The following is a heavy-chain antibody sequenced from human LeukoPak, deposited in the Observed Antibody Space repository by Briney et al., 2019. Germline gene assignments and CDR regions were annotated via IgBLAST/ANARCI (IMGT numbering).Heavy chain of an antibody. CDR2: IYYSGST. D-gene: IGHD6-19*01. CDR3: AREVAGTVAFDI. Sequence: SETLSLTCAVYGGSFNGYYWSWIRQPPGKGLEWIGYIYYSGSTNYNPSLKSRVTISVDTSKNQFSLKLSSVTAADTAVYYCAREVAGTVAFDIWGQGTMVTVSS. CDR1: GGSFNGYY. J-gene: IGHJ3*02. V-gene: IGHV4-59*01.